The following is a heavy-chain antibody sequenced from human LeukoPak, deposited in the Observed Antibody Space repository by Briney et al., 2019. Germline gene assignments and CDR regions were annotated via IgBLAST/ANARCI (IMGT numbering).Heavy chain of an antibody. CDR2: IHHSGST. D-gene: IGHD3-3*01. V-gene: IGHV4-31*03. CDR1: GGSIRSDIYY. J-gene: IGHJ4*02. CDR3: ARAGSFWSGYPTRNDY. Sequence: SETLSLTCTVSGGSIRSDIYYWSWIRQHPGKGLEWIGYIHHSGSTFYNPSLKSRVTISVDTSKHQFSLKLSSVTAADTAVYYCARAGSFWSGYPTRNDYWGQGTLVTVSS.